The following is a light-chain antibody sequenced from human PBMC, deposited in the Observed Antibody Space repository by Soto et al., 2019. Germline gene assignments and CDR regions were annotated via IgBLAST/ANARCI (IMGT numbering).Light chain of an antibody. CDR2: EVT. J-gene: IGLJ1*01. V-gene: IGLV2-14*03. CDR3: NSYTGSNTFV. CDR1: SSDVGGYNY. Sequence: QSALTQPASVSGSPGQSITISCTGTSSDVGGYNYVSWYQQHPGKAPKLMIFEVTNRPSGISNRFSGSRSGNTASLPISDLQAEDEAEYYCNSYTGSNTFVFGTGTKLTVL.